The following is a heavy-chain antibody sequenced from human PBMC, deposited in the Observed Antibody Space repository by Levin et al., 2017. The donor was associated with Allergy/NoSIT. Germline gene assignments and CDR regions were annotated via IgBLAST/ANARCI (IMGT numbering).Heavy chain of an antibody. CDR2: ISSSSDYI. V-gene: IGHV3-21*01. J-gene: IGHJ2*01. D-gene: IGHD2-2*01. Sequence: NSGGSLRLSCASSGFTFSSCGFNWVRQAPGKGLEWVAFISSSSDYIYYADSVKGRFTISRDNAKNSLFLQINSLKAEDSAVYYCARSSVVGSCSSTSCSSFDLWGRGTLLTVSS. CDR1: GFTFSSCG. CDR3: ARSSVVGSCSSTSCSSFDL.